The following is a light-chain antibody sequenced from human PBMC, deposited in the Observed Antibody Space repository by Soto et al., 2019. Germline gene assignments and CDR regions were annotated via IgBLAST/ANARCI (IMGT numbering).Light chain of an antibody. CDR3: CSYVGGYTFV. V-gene: IGLV2-11*01. J-gene: IGLJ1*01. CDR2: DVS. CDR1: STDVGAYNY. Sequence: SALTQPRSVSGSPGQAVTISCTGTSTDVGAYNYVSWYQQDPGKAPKLMIYDVSKRPSGVPDRFSGSKSGNTASLTISGLQAEDEADYYCCSYVGGYTFVFGSGTKVTVL.